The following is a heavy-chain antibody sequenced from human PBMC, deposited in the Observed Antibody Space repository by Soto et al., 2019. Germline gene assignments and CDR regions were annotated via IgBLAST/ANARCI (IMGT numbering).Heavy chain of an antibody. J-gene: IGHJ4*02. Sequence: PSETLSLTCTVSGGSISSYYWSWIRQPPGKGLEWIGYIYYSGSTNYNPSLKSRVTISVDTSKNQFSLKLSSVTAADTAVYYCARMYDFRSGYYGGASSYFDYWGQGTLVTVSS. V-gene: IGHV4-59*01. CDR2: IYYSGST. CDR3: ARMYDFRSGYYGGASSYFDY. D-gene: IGHD3-3*01. CDR1: GGSISSYY.